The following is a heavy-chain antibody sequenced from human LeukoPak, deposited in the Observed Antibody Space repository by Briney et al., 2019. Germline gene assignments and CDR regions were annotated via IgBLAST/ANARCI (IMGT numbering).Heavy chain of an antibody. CDR2: ISGNGVNT. J-gene: IGHJ6*02. V-gene: IGHV3-23*01. Sequence: AGPLRLSCAAPGFTFSSYGMNWVGQAPGKGLEWGSSISGNGVNTYYADPVKGRFPISRDNSKNTLSLQMSSLRAEDTGVYFCAKVNWNYVAYYYYGMDVWGQGTTVTVSS. CDR1: GFTFSSYG. D-gene: IGHD1-7*01. CDR3: AKVNWNYVAYYYYGMDV.